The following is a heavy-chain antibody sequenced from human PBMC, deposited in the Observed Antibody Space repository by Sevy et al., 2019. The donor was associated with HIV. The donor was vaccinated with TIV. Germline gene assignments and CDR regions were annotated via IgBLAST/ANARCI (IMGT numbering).Heavy chain of an antibody. CDR3: ARVGDLFGAFDI. D-gene: IGHD2-21*01. CDR1: GDSVSSNSAA. V-gene: IGHV6-1*01. CDR2: TNYRSKWYN. J-gene: IGHJ3*02. Sequence: SQTLSLTCAISGDSVSSNSAAWNWIRQSPSRGLEWLGRTNYRSKWYNDYAVSVKSRVTINADTSKNQFSLQLKSVIPEDTAVYYCARVGDLFGAFDIWGQGTMVTVSS.